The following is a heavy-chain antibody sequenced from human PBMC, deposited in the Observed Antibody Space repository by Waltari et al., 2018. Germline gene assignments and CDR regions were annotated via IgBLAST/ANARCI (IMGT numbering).Heavy chain of an antibody. CDR1: GGSISSSSYY. J-gene: IGHJ3*02. D-gene: IGHD3-10*01. CDR3: ARDYYGSGRTAFDI. Sequence: QLQLQESGPGLVKPSETLSLTCTVSGGSISSSSYYWGWIRQPPGKGLEWIGSIYYSGSTYYNPSLKSRVTISVDTSKNQFSLKLSSVTAADTAVYYCARDYYGSGRTAFDIWGQGTMVTVSS. V-gene: IGHV4-39*07. CDR2: IYYSGST.